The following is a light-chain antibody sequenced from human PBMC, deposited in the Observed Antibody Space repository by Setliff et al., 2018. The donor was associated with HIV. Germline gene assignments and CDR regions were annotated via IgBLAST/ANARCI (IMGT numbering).Light chain of an antibody. CDR3: CSYAGSSTLEV. J-gene: IGLJ1*01. Sequence: QSVLTQPASVSGSPGQSITISCTGTSSDIGRYNLVSWYQQYPGKAPKLMIYQATKRPSGVSNRFSASKSGNTASLTISGLQPEDEADYYCCSYAGSSTLEVFGTGTKGTVL. CDR2: QAT. V-gene: IGLV2-23*01. CDR1: SSDIGRYNL.